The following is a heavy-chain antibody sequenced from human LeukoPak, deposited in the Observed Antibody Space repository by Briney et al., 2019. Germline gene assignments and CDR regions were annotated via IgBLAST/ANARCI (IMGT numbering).Heavy chain of an antibody. CDR3: ARGSDYFLDFDY. V-gene: IGHV3-23*01. CDR2: ISGSGGST. CDR1: GFTFSSYG. D-gene: IGHD3-22*01. Sequence: GGFLRLSCAASGFTFSSYGMHWVRQAPGKGLEWVSAISGSGGSTYYADSVKGRFTISRDSSKNTLYLQMNSLRAEDTAVYYCARGSDYFLDFDYWGQGTLVTVSS. J-gene: IGHJ4*02.